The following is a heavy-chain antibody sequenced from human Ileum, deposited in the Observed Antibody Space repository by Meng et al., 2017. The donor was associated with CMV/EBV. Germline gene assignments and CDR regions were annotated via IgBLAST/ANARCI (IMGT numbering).Heavy chain of an antibody. CDR3: AHTYCGGGSCYGFNY. CDR2: IYWDDDK. CDR1: GFYLSTSGVG. J-gene: IGHJ4*02. Sequence: QITLKESGPTLVKPTQTLTPTCYFSGFYLSTSGVGVGWIRQPPGKALEWLALIYWDDDKRYSPSLHSRLTITKDTSKNQVVLTMTNMDPVDTATYYCAHTYCGGGSCYGFNYWGQGTLVTVSS. D-gene: IGHD2-15*01. V-gene: IGHV2-5*02.